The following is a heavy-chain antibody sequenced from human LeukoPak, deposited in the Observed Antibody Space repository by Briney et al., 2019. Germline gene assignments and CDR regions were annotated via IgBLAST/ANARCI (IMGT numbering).Heavy chain of an antibody. CDR3: ARLRVINGDLDY. CDR1: GYTFVSYG. V-gene: IGHV1-18*01. J-gene: IGHJ4*02. Sequence: ASVKVSCKASGYTFVSYGISWVRQAPGQGLEWMGWISAYSGTTKYTQKLRGRVTMTTETSTSTAYMELGSLRSDDTAVYYCARLRVINGDLDYWGQGTLLTRSS. CDR2: ISAYSGTT.